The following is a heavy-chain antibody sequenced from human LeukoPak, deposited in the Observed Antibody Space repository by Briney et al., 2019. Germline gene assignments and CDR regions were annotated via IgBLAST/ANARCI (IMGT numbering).Heavy chain of an antibody. CDR2: ISGSGDLT. CDR3: AKDRMGAYVTIPDY. Sequence: PGGSLRLSCAASGFTFRNYAMTWVRQAPGKGLEWVSAISGSGDLTDYADSVKGRFTISRDNAMNSLYLQMNSLRGEDAAFYCAKDRMGAYVTIPDYWGQGTLVTVSS. V-gene: IGHV3-23*01. J-gene: IGHJ4*02. D-gene: IGHD3-16*01. CDR1: GFTFRNYA.